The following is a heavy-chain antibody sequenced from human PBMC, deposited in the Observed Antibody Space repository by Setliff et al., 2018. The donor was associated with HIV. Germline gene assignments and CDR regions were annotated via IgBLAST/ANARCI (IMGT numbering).Heavy chain of an antibody. CDR1: GASISSGSW. CDR3: ARAPGSVSVFLDS. Sequence: SETLSLTCAVSGASISSGSWWTWVRQPPGKGLEWIGEVFHSGSATYNPSLKSRVTISVDTSRNQFSLKVNSVTAADTAMYYCARAPGSVSVFLDSWGQGTLVTVSS. J-gene: IGHJ4*02. CDR2: VFHSGSA. D-gene: IGHD3-10*01. V-gene: IGHV4-4*02.